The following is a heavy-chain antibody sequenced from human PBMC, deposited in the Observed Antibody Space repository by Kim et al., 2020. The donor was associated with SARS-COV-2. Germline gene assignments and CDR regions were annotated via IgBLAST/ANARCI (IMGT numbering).Heavy chain of an antibody. CDR1: GFTFGDYP. Sequence: GGSLRLSCTGSGFTFGDYPMSWVRQAPGKGLEWVGFIRSKGYGEKTDFAASVKGRFTISRDDSKSIVYLQMNSLQIGDTAVYFCTRLRGYSYRLNFYYYGMDVWGQGTTVTVAS. V-gene: IGHV3-49*04. CDR3: TRLRGYSYRLNFYYYGMDV. D-gene: IGHD5-18*01. CDR2: IRSKGYGEKT. J-gene: IGHJ6*02.